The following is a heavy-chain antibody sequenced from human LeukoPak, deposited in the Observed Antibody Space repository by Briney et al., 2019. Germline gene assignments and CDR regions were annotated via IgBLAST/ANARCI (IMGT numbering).Heavy chain of an antibody. Sequence: ASVKVSCKASGYTFIDYYMHWVRQAPGQRLEWMGWINPSSGGTNSAQKFRGRVTMTRATSISPAYMELSGLSSDDPAMYYCVMLYDSSGFFSYWGQGSLVTVSS. CDR1: GYTFIDYY. D-gene: IGHD3-22*01. CDR3: VMLYDSSGFFSY. CDR2: INPSSGGT. J-gene: IGHJ4*02. V-gene: IGHV1-2*02.